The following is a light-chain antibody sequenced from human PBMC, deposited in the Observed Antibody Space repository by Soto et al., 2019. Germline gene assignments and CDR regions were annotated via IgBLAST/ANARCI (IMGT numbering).Light chain of an antibody. CDR3: QQYYSTPRT. CDR2: GAS. V-gene: IGKV3-20*01. J-gene: IGKJ1*01. CDR1: QSVSSSY. Sequence: EIVFTQSPGTLSLSPGERATLSCRASQSVSSSYLAWYQQKPGQAPRLLIYGASSRATGIPDRFSGSGSGTDFTLTISSLQAEDVAVYYCQQYYSTPRTFGQGTKVDIK.